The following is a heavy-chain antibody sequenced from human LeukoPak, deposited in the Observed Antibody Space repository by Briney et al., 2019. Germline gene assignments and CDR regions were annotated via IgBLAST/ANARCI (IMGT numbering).Heavy chain of an antibody. Sequence: SETLSLTCTVSGGSISSSSYDWGWIRQPPGKGLEWIGEINHRGSTNYNPSLKSRVTITVDTSKNQFSLKLSSVTAADTAVYYCARENYYDIFVGGDLTEWGQGTLVTVSS. CDR1: GGSISSSSYD. CDR2: INHRGST. D-gene: IGHD3-22*01. CDR3: ARENYYDIFVGGDLTE. V-gene: IGHV4-39*07. J-gene: IGHJ4*02.